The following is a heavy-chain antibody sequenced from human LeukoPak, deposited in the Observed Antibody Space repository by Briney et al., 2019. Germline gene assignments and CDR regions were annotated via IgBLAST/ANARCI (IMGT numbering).Heavy chain of an antibody. J-gene: IGHJ5*02. Sequence: PGGSLRLSCAASGLTFSTYWMSWVRQAPGKGLEWVGRTRNKANSYTTEYAASVKGRFTISRDDSKNSLYLQMNSLKTEDTAVYYCASLYGSGKRWVDPWGQGTLVTVSS. V-gene: IGHV3-72*01. CDR1: GLTFSTYW. CDR3: ASLYGSGKRWVDP. CDR2: TRNKANSYTT. D-gene: IGHD3-10*01.